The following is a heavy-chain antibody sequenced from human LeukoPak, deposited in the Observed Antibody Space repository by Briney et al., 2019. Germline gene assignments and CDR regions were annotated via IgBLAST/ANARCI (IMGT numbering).Heavy chain of an antibody. CDR3: ARALWELLDY. CDR2: IYTSGST. Sequence: SETLSLTCTVSGGSISSGSYYWSWLRQPAGKGLEWIGRIYTSGSTNYNPSLKSRVTISVDTSKNQFSLKLSSVTAADTAVYYCARALWELLDYWGQGTLVTVSS. CDR1: GGSISSGSYY. J-gene: IGHJ4*02. D-gene: IGHD1-26*01. V-gene: IGHV4-61*02.